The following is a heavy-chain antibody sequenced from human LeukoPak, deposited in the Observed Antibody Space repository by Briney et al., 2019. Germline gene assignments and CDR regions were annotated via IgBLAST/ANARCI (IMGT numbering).Heavy chain of an antibody. V-gene: IGHV4-31*03. CDR3: ASGVVVVAATLSYWFDP. D-gene: IGHD2-15*01. Sequence: PSETLSLTCTVSGGSISSGGYYWRWIRQHPGKGLEWIGYIYYSGSTYYNPSLKSRVTISVDTSKNQFSLKLSSVTAADTAVYYCASGVVVVAATLSYWFDPWGQGTLVTVSS. J-gene: IGHJ5*02. CDR2: IYYSGST. CDR1: GGSISSGGYY.